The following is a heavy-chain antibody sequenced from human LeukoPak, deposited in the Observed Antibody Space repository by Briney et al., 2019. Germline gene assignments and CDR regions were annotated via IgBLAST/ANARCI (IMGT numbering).Heavy chain of an antibody. Sequence: GGSLRLSCAASGFTFSSYAMSWVRQAPGKGLEWVSYISSSGSTIYYADSVKGRFTISRDNAKNSLYLQMNSLRAEDTAVYYCARDRRKREWLADYWGQGTLVTVSS. CDR3: ARDRRKREWLADY. V-gene: IGHV3-48*04. D-gene: IGHD6-19*01. CDR1: GFTFSSYA. J-gene: IGHJ4*02. CDR2: ISSSGSTI.